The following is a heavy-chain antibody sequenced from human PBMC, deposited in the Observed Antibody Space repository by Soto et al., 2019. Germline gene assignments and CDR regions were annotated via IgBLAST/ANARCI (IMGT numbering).Heavy chain of an antibody. CDR1: GGSFSGYY. CDR2: INHSGST. J-gene: IGHJ5*02. V-gene: IGHV4-34*01. D-gene: IGHD4-17*01. Sequence: SETLSLTCAVYGGSFSGYYRSWIRQPPGKGLEWIGEINHSGSTNYNPSLKSRVTISVDTSKNQFSLKLSSVTAADTAVYYCARGHDYGDFGGNWFDPWGQGTLVTVSS. CDR3: ARGHDYGDFGGNWFDP.